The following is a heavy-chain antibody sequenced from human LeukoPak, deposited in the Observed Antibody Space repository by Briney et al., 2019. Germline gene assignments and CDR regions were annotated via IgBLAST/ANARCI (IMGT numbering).Heavy chain of an antibody. J-gene: IGHJ4*02. CDR3: ARVSGCSSASCYLYNFDC. Sequence: ASVKVSCEASLYTFTGYYMYWVREAPGPGREWRGWINPNSGVTNSAQKFQGRVSMTRDTSISTAYMELSRLRSGDTAVYYCARVSGCSSASCYLYNFDCWGQGTLVTVSS. D-gene: IGHD2-15*01. CDR2: INPNSGVT. V-gene: IGHV1-2*02. CDR1: LYTFTGYY.